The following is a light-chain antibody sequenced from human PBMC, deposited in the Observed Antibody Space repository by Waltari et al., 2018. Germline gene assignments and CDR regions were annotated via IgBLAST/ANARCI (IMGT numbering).Light chain of an antibody. J-gene: IGLJ3*02. Sequence: QSVLTQPPSASGTPGQRVTISCSGSSSHTGSNSVYWYQQLPGTAPKRLISRNYQRPSGVPDRFSGSKSGTSASLAISGLRSEDEADYYCAGWDDSLSGWVFGGGTKLTVL. CDR1: SSHTGSNS. V-gene: IGLV1-47*01. CDR2: RNY. CDR3: AGWDDSLSGWV.